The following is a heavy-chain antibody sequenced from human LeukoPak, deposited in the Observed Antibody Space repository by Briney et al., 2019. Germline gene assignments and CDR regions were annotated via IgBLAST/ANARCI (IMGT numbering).Heavy chain of an antibody. CDR3: AKGARTAMARDAFDI. CDR2: INPRGGST. V-gene: IGHV1-46*01. J-gene: IGHJ3*02. Sequence: GASVKVSCKASGYIFTTYYMHWLRQAPGQGPEWMGIINPRGGSTDYAQKFQGRVTMTSDTSTSTVYMELKSLRSEDTAVYYCAKGARTAMARDAFDIWGQGTMVTVSS. D-gene: IGHD5-18*01. CDR1: GYIFTTYY.